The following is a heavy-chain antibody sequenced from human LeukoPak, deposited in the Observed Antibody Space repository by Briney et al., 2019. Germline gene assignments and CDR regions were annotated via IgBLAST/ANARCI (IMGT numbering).Heavy chain of an antibody. CDR2: IYYSGST. Sequence: PSETLSLTCAVSGGSISSGGYSWSWIRQPPGKGLEWIGYIYYSGSTNYNPSLKSRVTISVDTSKNQFSLKLSSVTAADTAVYYCARDRNDAFDIWGQGTMVTVSS. CDR1: GGSISSGGYS. J-gene: IGHJ3*02. V-gene: IGHV4-61*08. CDR3: ARDRNDAFDI. D-gene: IGHD1-1*01.